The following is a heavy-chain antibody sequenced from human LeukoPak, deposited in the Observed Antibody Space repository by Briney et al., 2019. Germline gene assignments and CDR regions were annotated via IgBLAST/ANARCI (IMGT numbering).Heavy chain of an antibody. V-gene: IGHV3-7*01. Sequence: PGGSLRLSCAASGFTFSTYWMSWVRQAPGKGLDWVANIKQDGSEKYYVDSVKGRFTISKDNAKNSLYLQMNSLKAEDTAVYYCARVPVPPDSGSPDPALYYFDYWGQGTLVTVSS. CDR1: GFTFSTYW. CDR3: ARVPVPPDSGSPDPALYYFDY. J-gene: IGHJ4*02. CDR2: IKQDGSEK. D-gene: IGHD3-22*01.